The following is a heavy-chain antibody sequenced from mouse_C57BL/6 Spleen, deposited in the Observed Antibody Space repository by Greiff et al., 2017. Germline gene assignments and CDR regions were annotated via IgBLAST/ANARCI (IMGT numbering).Heavy chain of an antibody. J-gene: IGHJ4*01. CDR3: ARDDSSYKRDAMDY. Sequence: QVQLQQPGAELVKPGASVKMSCKASGYTFTSYWITWVKQRPGQGLEWIGDIYPGSGSTNYNEKFKSKATLTVDTSSSTAYMQLSSLTSEDSAVYYCARDDSSYKRDAMDYWGQGTSVTVSS. CDR2: IYPGSGST. D-gene: IGHD1-1*01. V-gene: IGHV1-55*01. CDR1: GYTFTSYW.